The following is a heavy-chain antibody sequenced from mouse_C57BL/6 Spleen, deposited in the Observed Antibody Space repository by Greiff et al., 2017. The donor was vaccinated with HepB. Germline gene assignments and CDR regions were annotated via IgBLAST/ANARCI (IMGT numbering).Heavy chain of an antibody. CDR2: IDPANGNT. J-gene: IGHJ4*01. CDR1: GFNIKNTY. D-gene: IGHD1-1*01. Sequence: EVQLQQSVAELVRPGASVKLSCTASGFNIKNTYMHWVKQRPEQGLEWIGRIDPANGNTKYAPKFQGKATITADTSSNTAYLQLSSLTSEDTAIYYCARGYYYGSSYWYYAMDYWGQGTSVTVSS. CDR3: ARGYYYGSSYWYYAMDY. V-gene: IGHV14-3*01.